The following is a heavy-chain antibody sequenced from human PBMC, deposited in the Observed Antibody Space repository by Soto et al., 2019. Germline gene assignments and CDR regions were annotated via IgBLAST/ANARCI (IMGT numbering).Heavy chain of an antibody. V-gene: IGHV1-69*02. CDR1: GGTFSSYT. CDR3: ASAQYYYDSSGYYLYYGMDV. Sequence: GASVKVSCKASGGTFSSYTISWVRQAPGQGLEWMGRIIPILGIANYAQKFQGRVTITRDTSASTAYMELSSLRSEDTAVYYCASAQYYYDSSGYYLYYGMDVWGQGTTVTVSS. J-gene: IGHJ6*02. CDR2: IIPILGIA. D-gene: IGHD3-22*01.